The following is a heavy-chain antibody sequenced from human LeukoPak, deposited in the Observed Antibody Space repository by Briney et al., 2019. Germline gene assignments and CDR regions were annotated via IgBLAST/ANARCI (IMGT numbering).Heavy chain of an antibody. CDR2: IYYSGST. J-gene: IGHJ5*02. V-gene: IGHV4-39*01. CDR3: ARRGSNWFDP. CDR1: GGSISSYY. D-gene: IGHD3-16*01. Sequence: SETLSLTCTVSGGSISSYYWGWIRQPPGKGLEWIGSIYYSGSTYYNPSLKSRVTISVDTSKNQFSLRLSSVTAADTAVYYCARRGSNWFDPWGQGTLVTVSS.